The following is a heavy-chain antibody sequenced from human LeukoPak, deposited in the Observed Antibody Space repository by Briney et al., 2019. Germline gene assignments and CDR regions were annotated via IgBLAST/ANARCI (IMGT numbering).Heavy chain of an antibody. CDR1: GFTFSNYA. D-gene: IGHD6-19*01. Sequence: GGSLRLSCAASGFTFSNYAMYWVRQAPGKGLEWVAMTWYDETDKDYADSVKGRFSISRDNSRDTLYLHMTTLRAEDTAVYYCSAQPESLAGALHSWGQGALVTVSS. J-gene: IGHJ4*02. V-gene: IGHV3-33*08. CDR2: TWYDETDK. CDR3: SAQPESLAGALHS.